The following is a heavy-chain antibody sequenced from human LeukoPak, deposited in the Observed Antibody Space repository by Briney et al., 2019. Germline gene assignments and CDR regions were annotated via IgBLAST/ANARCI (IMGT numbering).Heavy chain of an antibody. Sequence: SETLSLTCAVYGGSFSGYYWSWIRQPPGKGLEWIGEINHSGSTNYNPSLKSRVTISVDTSKNQFSLKLSSVTAADTAVYYCARPGSSGKFDYWGQGTRVTVSS. CDR3: ARPGSSGKFDY. J-gene: IGHJ4*02. CDR1: GGSFSGYY. CDR2: INHSGST. D-gene: IGHD6-25*01. V-gene: IGHV4-34*01.